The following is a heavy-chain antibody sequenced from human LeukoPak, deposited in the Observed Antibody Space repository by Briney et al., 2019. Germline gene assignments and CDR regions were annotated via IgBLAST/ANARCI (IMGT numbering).Heavy chain of an antibody. D-gene: IGHD6-13*01. CDR3: ARDSHAWYGQYYFGF. CDR1: GGSIIDSSYY. Sequence: SQTLSLSCTVSGGSIIDSSYYCAWIRQPPGKGLEWIGGVYYFGTTLHNASLKSRVTISVDASKNQFPLKFSSLTVADTAVYYCARDSHAWYGQYYFGFWGQGALVTVSS. V-gene: IGHV4-39*06. CDR2: VYYFGTT. J-gene: IGHJ4*02.